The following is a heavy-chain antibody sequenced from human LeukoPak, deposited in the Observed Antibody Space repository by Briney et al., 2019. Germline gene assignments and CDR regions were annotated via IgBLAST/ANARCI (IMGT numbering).Heavy chain of an antibody. CDR1: GFTFSSYA. CDR2: ISGSGGST. CDR3: AKDQKYYDSSGYT. D-gene: IGHD3-22*01. Sequence: GGSLRLSCAASGFTFSSYAMSWVRQAPGKGLEWVSAISGSGGSTYYADSVKGRFTISRDNSKNTLYLQMNGLRAEDTAVYYCAKDQKYYDSSGYTWGQGTLVTVSS. V-gene: IGHV3-23*01. J-gene: IGHJ5*02.